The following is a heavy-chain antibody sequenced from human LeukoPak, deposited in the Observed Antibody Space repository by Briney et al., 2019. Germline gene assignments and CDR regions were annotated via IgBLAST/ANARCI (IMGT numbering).Heavy chain of an antibody. CDR3: ARVDRAAAGHNWFDP. CDR1: GYTFTSYG. CDR2: ISGYNGNT. J-gene: IGHJ5*02. D-gene: IGHD6-13*01. V-gene: IGHV1-18*01. Sequence: ASVKVSCKAFGYTFTSYGFTWVRQAPGQGLEWMGWISGYNGNTNYAQKLQGRVTMTTDTSTSTVYMELRSLRTDDTAVYYCARVDRAAAGHNWFDPWGQGTLVTVPS.